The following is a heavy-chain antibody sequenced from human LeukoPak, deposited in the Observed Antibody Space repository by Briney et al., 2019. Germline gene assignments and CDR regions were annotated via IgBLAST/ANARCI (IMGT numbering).Heavy chain of an antibody. V-gene: IGHV3-49*04. CDR3: TRDPPSHYDILT. CDR2: IRSKAYGGTT. D-gene: IGHD3-9*01. Sequence: GGSLRLSCAASGFTFSSYAMSWVRQAPGKGLEWVGFIRSKAYGGTTEYAASVKGRFTISRDDSKSIAYLQMNSLKTEDTAVYYCTRDPPSHYDILTWGQGTLVTVSS. J-gene: IGHJ4*02. CDR1: GFTFSSYA.